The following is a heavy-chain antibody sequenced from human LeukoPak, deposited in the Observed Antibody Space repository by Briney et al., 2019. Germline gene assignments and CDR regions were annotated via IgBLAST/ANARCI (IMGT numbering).Heavy chain of an antibody. CDR2: IIPIFGTA. Sequence: SVKVSCKASGGTFSSHAISWVRQAPGQGLEWMGRIIPIFGTANYAQKFQGRVTITTDESTSTAYMELSSLRSEDTAVYYCARRYYYDSSGRNDAFDIWGQGTMVTVSS. D-gene: IGHD3-22*01. J-gene: IGHJ3*02. CDR3: ARRYYYDSSGRNDAFDI. CDR1: GGTFSSHA. V-gene: IGHV1-69*05.